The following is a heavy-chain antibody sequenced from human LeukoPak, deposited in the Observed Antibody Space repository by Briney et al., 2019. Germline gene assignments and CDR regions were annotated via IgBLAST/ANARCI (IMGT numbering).Heavy chain of an antibody. J-gene: IGHJ3*02. CDR3: ARWVRTMVRGVIYAFDI. D-gene: IGHD3-10*01. CDR1: GGSISSSSYY. V-gene: IGHV4-39*01. Sequence: SSETLSLTCTVSGGSISSSSYYWGWIRQPPGKGLEWIGSIYYSGSTYYNPSLKSRVTISVDTSKNQFSLKLSSVTAADTAVYYCARWVRTMVRGVIYAFDIWAQGTMVTVSS. CDR2: IYYSGST.